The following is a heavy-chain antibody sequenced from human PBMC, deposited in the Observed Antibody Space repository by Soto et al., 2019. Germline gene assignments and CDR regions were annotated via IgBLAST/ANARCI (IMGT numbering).Heavy chain of an antibody. CDR1: GYSFTSYW. J-gene: IGHJ6*02. V-gene: IGHV5-51*01. CDR2: IYPGDSDT. CDR3: ARQGLRGYYGMDV. D-gene: IGHD4-17*01. Sequence: GDSLKISFKGSGYSFTSYWIGWVRQMPGKGLEWMGIIYPGDSDTRYSPSFQGQVTISADKSISTAYLQWSSLKASDTAMYYCARQGLRGYYGMDVWGQGTTVTVSS.